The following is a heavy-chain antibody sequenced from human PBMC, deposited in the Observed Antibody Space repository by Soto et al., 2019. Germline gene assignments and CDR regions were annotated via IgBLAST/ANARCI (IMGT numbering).Heavy chain of an antibody. D-gene: IGHD3-9*01. Sequence: SLKISCAASGFTFDDYAMHWVRQAPGKGLEWVSGISWNSGSIGYADSVKGRFTISRDNAKNSLYLQMNSLRAEDTALYYCAKGERPYYDILTGYYDYWGQGTLVTVSS. V-gene: IGHV3-9*01. CDR3: AKGERPYYDILTGYYDY. J-gene: IGHJ4*02. CDR2: ISWNSGSI. CDR1: GFTFDDYA.